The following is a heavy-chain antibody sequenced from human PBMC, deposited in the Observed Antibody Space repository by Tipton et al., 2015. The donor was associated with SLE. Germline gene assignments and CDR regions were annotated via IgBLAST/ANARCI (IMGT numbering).Heavy chain of an antibody. J-gene: IGHJ6*02. CDR2: AYYSGTT. V-gene: IGHV4-39*07. D-gene: IGHD3-3*01. CDR3: ARDPGRYDFGPYGMDV. Sequence: TLSLTCTVSGGSISSSSYYWGWIRQPPGKGLEWIGTAYYSGTTYYNPSLKSRVTISVDTSKNQFSLKLSSLTAADTAVYFCARDPGRYDFGPYGMDVWGQGTTVTVSS. CDR1: GGSISSSSYY.